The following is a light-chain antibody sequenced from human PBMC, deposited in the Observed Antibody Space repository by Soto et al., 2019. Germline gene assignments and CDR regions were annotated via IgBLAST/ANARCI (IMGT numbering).Light chain of an antibody. CDR3: QQYSNWSPIT. V-gene: IGKV3-15*01. CDR2: DAS. CDR1: QSVSSD. Sequence: ETVMTQSPATLSVSPGERVTLSCRASQSVSSDLAWFQQKPGQAPRLLIYDASTRATGIPTRFSGSGSGTEFTLTISSLQSEDFAVYYCQQYSNWSPITFGQGTKVEIK. J-gene: IGKJ1*01.